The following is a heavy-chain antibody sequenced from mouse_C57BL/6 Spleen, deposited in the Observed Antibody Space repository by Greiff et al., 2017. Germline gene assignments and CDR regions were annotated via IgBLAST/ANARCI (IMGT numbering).Heavy chain of an antibody. CDR3: ARKGTPWYFDY. J-gene: IGHJ2*01. CDR1: GYTFTSYW. D-gene: IGHD3-1*01. CDR2: IDPSDSYT. V-gene: IGHV1-50*01. Sequence: VQLQQPGAELVKPGASVKLSCKASGYTFTSYWMQWVKQRPGQGLEWIGEIDPSDSYTNYNQKFKGKATLTVDTSSSTAYMQLSSLTSEDSAVYYCARKGTPWYFDYWGQGTTLTVAS.